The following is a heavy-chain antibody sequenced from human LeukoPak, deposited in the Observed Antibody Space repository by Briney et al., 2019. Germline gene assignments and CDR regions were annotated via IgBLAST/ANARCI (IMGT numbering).Heavy chain of an antibody. V-gene: IGHV3-15*01. D-gene: IGHD2-15*01. Sequence: GGSLRLSCAASGFTFSSYAMSWVRQAPGKGLEWVGRIKSKTDGGTTDYAAPVKGRFTISRDDSKNTLYLQMNSLKTEDTAVYYCTTDSSGLFDYWGQGTLVTVSS. J-gene: IGHJ4*02. CDR1: GFTFSSYA. CDR3: TTDSSGLFDY. CDR2: IKSKTDGGTT.